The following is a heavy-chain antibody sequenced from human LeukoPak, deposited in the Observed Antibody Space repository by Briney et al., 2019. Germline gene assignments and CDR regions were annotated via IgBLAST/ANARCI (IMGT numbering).Heavy chain of an antibody. D-gene: IGHD2-15*01. Sequence: PGGSLRLSCTASGFTFGDYAMSWVRQAPGKGLEWVGFIRSKAYGGTTEYAASVKGRFTISRDDSKSIAYLQMNSLKTEDTAVYYCTRDPLLYCSGGSCYSRVDAFDIWGQGTMVTVSS. CDR1: GFTFGDYA. CDR2: IRSKAYGGTT. J-gene: IGHJ3*02. V-gene: IGHV3-49*04. CDR3: TRDPLLYCSGGSCYSRVDAFDI.